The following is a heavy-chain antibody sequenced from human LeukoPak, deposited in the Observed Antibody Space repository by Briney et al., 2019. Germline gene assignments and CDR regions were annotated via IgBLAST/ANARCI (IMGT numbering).Heavy chain of an antibody. V-gene: IGHV3-23*01. J-gene: IGHJ2*01. Sequence: PGGSLRLSCEASGFTFSTYGMTWVRQAPGKGLEWVSGITGSSTWTYYADSVKGRFTISRDNSNNTLHLQMNSLRAEDTAIYYCVRELVSLGTGYFDLWGRGTLVTVSS. CDR3: VRELVSLGTGYFDL. D-gene: IGHD7-27*01. CDR1: GFTFSTYG. CDR2: ITGSSTWT.